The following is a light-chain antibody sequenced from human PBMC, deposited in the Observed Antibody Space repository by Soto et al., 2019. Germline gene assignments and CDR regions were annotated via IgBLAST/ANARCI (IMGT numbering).Light chain of an antibody. V-gene: IGLV2-14*01. CDR1: SSDVGGYNY. CDR3: RSYTSSSTYV. J-gene: IGLJ1*01. Sequence: QSALTQPAFVSGSPGQSITISFTGTSSDVGGYNYVSWYQQHPGNAPKLMIYEVSNRPSGGSNRVAGSKSGNTASLTISGLQDEDEAYYYCRSYTSSSTYVFGTGTKLTVL. CDR2: EVS.